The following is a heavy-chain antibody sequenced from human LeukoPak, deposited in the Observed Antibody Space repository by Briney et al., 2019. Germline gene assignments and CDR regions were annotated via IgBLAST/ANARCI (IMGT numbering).Heavy chain of an antibody. J-gene: IGHJ6*04. CDR1: GFTFSSYG. CDR2: ISYGESFK. V-gene: IGHV3-30*18. CDR3: AKSGDDSSQGLDV. D-gene: IGHD3-22*01. Sequence: GGCLRLSCAASGFTFSSYGMHWVRQAPGKGLEWVAVISYGESFKYYSDSVKGRFTISRDNSKNTLYLQMNSLRAEDTAVYYCAKSGDDSSQGLDVWGKGTTVTVSS.